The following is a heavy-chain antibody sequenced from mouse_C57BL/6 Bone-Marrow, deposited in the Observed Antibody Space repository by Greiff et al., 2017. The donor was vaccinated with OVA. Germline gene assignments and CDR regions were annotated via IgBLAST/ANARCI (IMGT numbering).Heavy chain of an antibody. V-gene: IGHV5-17*01. CDR1: GFTFSDYG. CDR2: ISSGSSTI. J-gene: IGHJ4*01. CDR3: ARSLLPYAMDY. Sequence: EVMLVESGGGLVKPGGSLKLSCAASGFTFSDYGMHWVRQAPEKGLEWVAYISSGSSTIYYADTVKGRFTISRENAKNTLFLQMTSLRSEDTAMYYCARSLLPYAMDYWGQGTSVTVSS. D-gene: IGHD2-10*01.